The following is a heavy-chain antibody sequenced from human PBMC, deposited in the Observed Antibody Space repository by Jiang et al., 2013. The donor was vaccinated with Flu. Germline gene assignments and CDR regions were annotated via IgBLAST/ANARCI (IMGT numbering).Heavy chain of an antibody. CDR1: GFSLTTSEMC. D-gene: IGHD4-17*01. CDR2: IDWDDDK. CDR3: ARTFYGDCYFLDY. V-gene: IGHV2-70*11. J-gene: IGHJ4*02. Sequence: SGFSLTTSEMCVSWIRQPPGRALEWLARIDWDDDKNYSPYLETRLTISKDTSKNQVVLTMTNVDPVDTATYYCARTFYGDCYFLDYWGQGTLVTVSS.